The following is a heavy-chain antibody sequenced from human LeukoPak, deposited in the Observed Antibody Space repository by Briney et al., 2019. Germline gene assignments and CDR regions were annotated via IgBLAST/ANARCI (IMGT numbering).Heavy chain of an antibody. CDR3: ARGRYGYSYVYYYYMDV. D-gene: IGHD5-18*01. J-gene: IGHJ6*03. CDR2: ISYDGSNK. V-gene: IGHV3-30*04. Sequence: PGRSLRLSCAASGFTFSSYAMHWVRQAPGKGLEWVAVISYDGSNKYYADSVKGRFTISRDNSKNTLYLQMNSLRAEDTAVYYCARGRYGYSYVYYYYMDVWGKGTTVTISS. CDR1: GFTFSSYA.